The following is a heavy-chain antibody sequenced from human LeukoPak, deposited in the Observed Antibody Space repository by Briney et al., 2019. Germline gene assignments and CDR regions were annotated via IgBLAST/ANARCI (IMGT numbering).Heavy chain of an antibody. CDR3: ARELDSYGLAL. Sequence: ASETVSYKASGYTFPRYYMHWVRQPPGQGLEWMRIINPSGGSTSYAQKFQGRVTMTRDTSTSTVYMELSSVRSEDTAVYYCARELDSYGLALWGEGTLVTVSS. D-gene: IGHD5-18*01. CDR1: GYTFPRYY. CDR2: INPSGGST. J-gene: IGHJ4*02. V-gene: IGHV1-46*01.